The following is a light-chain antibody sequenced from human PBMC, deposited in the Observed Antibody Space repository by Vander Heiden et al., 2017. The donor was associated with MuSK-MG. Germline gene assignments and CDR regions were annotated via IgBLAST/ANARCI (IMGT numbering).Light chain of an antibody. J-gene: IGKJ2*01. Sequence: DIQMTQSPSPLSASLGDRVTITCRASQSINSYLNWYQQKPGKAPKLLNNAASRFKGGVPSWRGGREGITDFTLTISSLHPEDVASYYYQQNGSSPHTFGQGTKLXIK. CDR3: QQNGSSPHT. CDR1: QSINSY. V-gene: IGKV1-39*01. CDR2: AAS.